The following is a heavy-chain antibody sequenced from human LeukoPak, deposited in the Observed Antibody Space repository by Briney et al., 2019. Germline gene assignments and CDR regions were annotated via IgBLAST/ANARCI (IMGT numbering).Heavy chain of an antibody. V-gene: IGHV3-21*01. J-gene: IGHJ4*02. CDR2: ISSGSSYI. CDR1: AFTFSSHS. Sequence: GGSLRLSCAASAFTFSSHSMNWVRQAPGKGLKWVSSISSGSSYIYYADSVKGRFTISRDNAKNSLYLQMNSLRAEDTAVYYCARAHMGDFDYWGQGTLVTVSS. D-gene: IGHD3-16*01. CDR3: ARAHMGDFDY.